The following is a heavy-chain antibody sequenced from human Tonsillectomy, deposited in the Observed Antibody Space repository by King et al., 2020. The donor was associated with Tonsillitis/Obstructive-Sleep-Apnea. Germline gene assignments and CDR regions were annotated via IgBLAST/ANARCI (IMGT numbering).Heavy chain of an antibody. CDR1: GFPFSSYG. Sequence: VQLVESGGGVVQPGRSLRLSCAASGFPFSSYGMHLVRQAPCKGLEWVAVISYDVSDKYYADSVKGRFTISRDNSKNTRYLQMNSLRAEDTAVYYCAKNPKEGVTTFWAFDIWGQGTMVTVSS. CDR3: AKNPKEGVTTFWAFDI. J-gene: IGHJ3*02. D-gene: IGHD4-17*01. V-gene: IGHV3-30*18. CDR2: ISYDVSDK.